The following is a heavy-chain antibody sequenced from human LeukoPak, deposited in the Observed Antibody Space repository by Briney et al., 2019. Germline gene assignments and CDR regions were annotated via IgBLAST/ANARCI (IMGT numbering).Heavy chain of an antibody. Sequence: GSLRLSCAASGFTFSSYAMSWVRQAPGKGLEWIGSIYYSGSTYYNASLKSRVTISVDTSKNQFSLKLRSVTAADTAVYYCARTRITMDRIKGDWFDPWGQGTLVTVSS. CDR1: GFTFSSYA. V-gene: IGHV4-39*01. D-gene: IGHD3-10*01. CDR3: ARTRITMDRIKGDWFDP. CDR2: IYYSGST. J-gene: IGHJ5*02.